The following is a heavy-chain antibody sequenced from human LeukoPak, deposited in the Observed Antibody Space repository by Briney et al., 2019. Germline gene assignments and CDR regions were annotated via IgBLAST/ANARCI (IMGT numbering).Heavy chain of an antibody. V-gene: IGHV4-34*01. CDR3: ARNFPYSKLDY. J-gene: IGHJ4*02. CDR1: GGSFSSYY. Sequence: PSETLSLTCAVSGGSFSSYYWSWIRQPPGKGLEWIGEIDHSGSTNYNPSLKSRVTISVDTSKSQFSLQLSSVTAADTAVYYCARNFPYSKLDYWGQGTLVNVSS. CDR2: IDHSGST. D-gene: IGHD6-13*01.